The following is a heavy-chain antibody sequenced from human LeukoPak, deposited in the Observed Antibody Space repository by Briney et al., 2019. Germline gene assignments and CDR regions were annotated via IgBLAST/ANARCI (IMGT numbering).Heavy chain of an antibody. CDR3: ARSFLDYMDV. J-gene: IGHJ6*03. CDR1: GESINPYY. V-gene: IGHV4-4*07. Sequence: PSETLSLTCTVSGESINPYYWNWIRQSAGKGLEWIGHIYESGTTNFNPSLTSRVTMSLDTSRNQFSLKLRSVTAADTAVYFCARSFLDYMDVWGKGTTVTVSS. D-gene: IGHD2/OR15-2a*01. CDR2: IYESGTT.